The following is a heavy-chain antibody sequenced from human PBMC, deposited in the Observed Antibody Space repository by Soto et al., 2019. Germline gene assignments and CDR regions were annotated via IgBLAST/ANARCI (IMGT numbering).Heavy chain of an antibody. J-gene: IGHJ6*02. CDR2: MNPNSGNT. V-gene: IGHV1-8*01. D-gene: IGHD3-22*01. CDR3: ARRDSSSVVYGMDV. CDR1: GYTFTSYD. Sequence: GASVKVSCKASGYTFTSYDINWVRQATGQGLEWMGWMNPNSGNTGYAQKFQGRATMTRNTSISTAYMELSSLRSEDTAVYYCARRDSSSVVYGMDVWGQGTTVTVSS.